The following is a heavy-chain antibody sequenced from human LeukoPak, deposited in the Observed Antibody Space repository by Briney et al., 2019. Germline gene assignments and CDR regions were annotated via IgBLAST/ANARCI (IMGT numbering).Heavy chain of an antibody. J-gene: IGHJ6*04. Sequence: PGGSLRLSCAASGFTFSSYSMNWVRQAPGKGLEWVSSISSSSSYIYYADSVKGRFAISRDNAKNSLYLQMNSLRAEDTAVYYCARGTVLTGVMQQLAPLTVWGKGTTVTVSS. CDR3: ARGTVLTGVMQQLAPLTV. V-gene: IGHV3-21*01. CDR2: ISSSSSYI. CDR1: GFTFSSYS. D-gene: IGHD6-13*01.